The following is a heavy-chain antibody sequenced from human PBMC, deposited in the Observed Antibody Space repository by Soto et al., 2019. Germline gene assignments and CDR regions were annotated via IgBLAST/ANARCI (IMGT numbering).Heavy chain of an antibody. CDR1: GESISSGGYY. CDR2: IYDTASA. V-gene: IGHV4-31*01. J-gene: IGHJ4*02. Sequence: QVQLQESGPGLVKASQTLSLICNVSGESISSGGYYWSWIRHHPGKGLEWIGYIYDTASAYYNPSLKSPVXXXMXTSKNHFAMKLSSVTAADTAVYYCARASSSASAADHWGQGTLITVSS. CDR3: ARASSSASAADH. D-gene: IGHD6-6*01.